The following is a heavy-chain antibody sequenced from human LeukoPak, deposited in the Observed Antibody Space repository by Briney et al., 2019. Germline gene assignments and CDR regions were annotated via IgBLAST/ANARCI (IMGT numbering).Heavy chain of an antibody. CDR3: ARDDDRAREIDY. CDR1: GYTFTSYY. V-gene: IGHV1-69*04. Sequence: ASVKVSCKASGYTFTSYYMHWVRQAPGQGLEWMGRIIPILNITHYAQKFQGRVTIAADKSTSTAYMELSSLRSEDTAMYYCARDDDRAREIDYWGQGTLVTVSS. CDR2: IIPILNIT. D-gene: IGHD3-22*01. J-gene: IGHJ4*02.